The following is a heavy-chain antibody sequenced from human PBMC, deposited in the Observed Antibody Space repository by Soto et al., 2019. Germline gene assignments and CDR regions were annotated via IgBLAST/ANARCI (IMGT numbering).Heavy chain of an antibody. V-gene: IGHV3-15*01. CDR1: GFTFSNAW. D-gene: IGHD2-2*01. CDR2: IKSNAYGATT. CDR3: TTTLGYCSTSCP. J-gene: IGHJ5*02. Sequence: EVQLVESGGGLVKPGESLRLSCAASGFTFSNAWMNWVRQGPGKGLEWVGRIKSNAYGATTDYAAPVKGRFTISRDDSRDTLYLQMNSLKTEDTAVYYCTTTLGYCSTSCPWCQGSLVTVS.